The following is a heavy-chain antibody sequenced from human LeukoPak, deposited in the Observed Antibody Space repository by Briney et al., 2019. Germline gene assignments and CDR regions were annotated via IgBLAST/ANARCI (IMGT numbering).Heavy chain of an antibody. CDR2: ISGSGGKT. J-gene: IGHJ4*02. V-gene: IGHV3-23*01. D-gene: IGHD3-22*01. CDR3: AKFSGSSGYYEDFDY. Sequence: PGGSLRLSCAASGFTFSSYAMSWFRQAPGKGLEWVSGISGSGGKTYYADSVKGRFTISRDNSKNTLYLQMNSLRAEDTAIYYCAKFSGSSGYYEDFDYWGQGTLVTVSS. CDR1: GFTFSSYA.